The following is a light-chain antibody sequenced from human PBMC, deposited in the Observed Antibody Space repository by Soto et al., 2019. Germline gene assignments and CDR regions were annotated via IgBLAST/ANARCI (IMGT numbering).Light chain of an antibody. J-gene: IGLJ2*01. CDR1: SSNIGEGYD. CDR2: GNS. CDR3: QPYDNSHLV. Sequence: QSVLTQPPSVSGAPGQRVTISCTGSSSNIGEGYDVHWYQQLPGTAPKLLIYGNSNRPSGVPDRFSGSKSGTSASLAITGLQAEDEADYYYQPYDNSHLVFGGGTKVTVL. V-gene: IGLV1-40*01.